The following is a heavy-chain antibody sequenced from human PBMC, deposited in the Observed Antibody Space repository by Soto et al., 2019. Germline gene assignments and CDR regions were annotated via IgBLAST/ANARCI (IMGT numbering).Heavy chain of an antibody. CDR2: ISAYNGNT. D-gene: IGHD3-9*01. J-gene: IGHJ4*02. CDR1: GYTFTSYG. V-gene: IGHV1-18*01. Sequence: ASVKVSCKASGYTFTSYGISWVRQAPGQGLEWMGWISAYNGNTNYAQKLQGRVTMTTDTSTSTAYMELRRLRSDDTAVYYCARDRARYYDILPGYDYWGQGTLVTVSS. CDR3: ARDRARYYDILPGYDY.